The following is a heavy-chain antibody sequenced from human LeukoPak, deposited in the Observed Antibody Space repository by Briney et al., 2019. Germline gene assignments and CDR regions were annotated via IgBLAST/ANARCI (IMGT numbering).Heavy chain of an antibody. CDR2: INQDGSQK. CDR1: GFTFSTYW. D-gene: IGHD2-8*01. CDR3: ARLKDDVTKLDY. J-gene: IGHJ4*02. Sequence: PGGSLRLSCAASGFTFSTYWMSWVRQAPGKGPGWVANINQDGSQKRYVDSVQGRFTISRDNTKNSLFLQMNSLRAEDTAVYYCARLKDDVTKLDYWGQGTLVTVPS. V-gene: IGHV3-7*01.